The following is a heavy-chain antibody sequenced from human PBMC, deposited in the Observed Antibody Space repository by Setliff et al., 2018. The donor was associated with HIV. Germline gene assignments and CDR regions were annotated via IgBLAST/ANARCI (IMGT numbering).Heavy chain of an antibody. V-gene: IGHV2-5*02. J-gene: IGHJ4*02. D-gene: IGHD6-19*01. CDR1: GFSLSTNGVV. CDR3: AHNHLAVAGSHYFYY. Sequence: SGPTLVNPTQTLTLTCTFSGFSLSTNGVVVGWIRQPPGKALEWLALIYWDADKRYSPSLKNRLTITKDTSKNQVLITMTNMDPLDTATYYCAHNHLAVAGSHYFYYWGQGTLVTVSS. CDR2: IYWDADK.